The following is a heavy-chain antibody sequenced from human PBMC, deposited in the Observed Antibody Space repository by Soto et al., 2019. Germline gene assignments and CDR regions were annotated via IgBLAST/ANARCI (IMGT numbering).Heavy chain of an antibody. J-gene: IGHJ4*02. Sequence: EVQLVESGGGLVQPGGSLKLSCAASGFTFSGSAMHWVRQASGKGLEWVGRIRSKANSYATAYAASVKGRFTISRDDSKNAAYLQMNSLKTEDTAVYYCTRRSGSYHSLFAYWGQGTLVTVSS. V-gene: IGHV3-73*01. CDR2: IRSKANSYAT. CDR3: TRRSGSYHSLFAY. CDR1: GFTFSGSA. D-gene: IGHD1-26*01.